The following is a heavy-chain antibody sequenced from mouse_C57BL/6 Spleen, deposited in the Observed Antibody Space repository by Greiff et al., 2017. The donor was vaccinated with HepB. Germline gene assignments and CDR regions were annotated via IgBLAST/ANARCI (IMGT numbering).Heavy chain of an antibody. CDR3: ARDGGYYYGSSYYAIDY. CDR2: ISDGGSYT. CDR1: GFTFSSYA. V-gene: IGHV5-4*01. J-gene: IGHJ4*01. D-gene: IGHD1-1*01. Sequence: EVKLVESGGGLVKPGGSLKLSCAASGFTFSSYAMSWVRQTPEKRLEWVATISDGGSYTYYPDNVKGRFTISRDNAKNNLYLQMSHLKSEDTAMYYCARDGGYYYGSSYYAIDYWGQGTSVTVSS.